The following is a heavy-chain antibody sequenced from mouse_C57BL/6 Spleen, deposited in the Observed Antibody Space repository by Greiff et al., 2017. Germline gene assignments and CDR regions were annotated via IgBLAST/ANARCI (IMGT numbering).Heavy chain of an antibody. CDR3: ARPVYGSSYNYAMDY. Sequence: EVQLQESGGGLVKPGGSLKLSCAASGFTFSDYGMHWVRQAPEKGLEWVAYISSGSSTIYYADTVKGRFTISRDNAKNTLFLQMTSLRSEDTAMYYCARPVYGSSYNYAMDYWGQGTSVTVSS. D-gene: IGHD1-1*01. CDR2: ISSGSSTI. V-gene: IGHV5-17*01. J-gene: IGHJ4*01. CDR1: GFTFSDYG.